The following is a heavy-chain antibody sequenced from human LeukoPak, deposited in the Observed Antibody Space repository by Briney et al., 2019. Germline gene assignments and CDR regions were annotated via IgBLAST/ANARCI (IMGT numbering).Heavy chain of an antibody. D-gene: IGHD2-2*01. Sequence: SETLSLTCAVYGGSFSGYYWSWIRQPPGKGLEWRWEINHSGSTNYNPSLKSRVTISVDTSKNQFSLKLSYVTAADTAVYYCARGRNDCSSTSCSPGGGDYWGQGTLVTVSS. CDR1: GGSFSGYY. CDR3: ARGRNDCSSTSCSPGGGDY. J-gene: IGHJ4*02. V-gene: IGHV4-34*01. CDR2: INHSGST.